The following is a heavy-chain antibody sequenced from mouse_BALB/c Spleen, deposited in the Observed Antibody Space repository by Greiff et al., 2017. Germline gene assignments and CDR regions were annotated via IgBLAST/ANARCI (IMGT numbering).Heavy chain of an antibody. J-gene: IGHJ4*01. V-gene: IGHV2-2*02. D-gene: IGHD4-1*01. CDR1: GFSLTSYG. Sequence: VQRVESGPGLVQPSQSLSITCTVSGFSLTSYGVHWVRQSPGKGLEWLGVIWSGGSTDYNAAFISRLSISKDNSKSQVFFKMNSLQANDTAIYYCARKWLGRYYAMDYWGQGTSVTVSS. CDR2: IWSGGST. CDR3: ARKWLGRYYAMDY.